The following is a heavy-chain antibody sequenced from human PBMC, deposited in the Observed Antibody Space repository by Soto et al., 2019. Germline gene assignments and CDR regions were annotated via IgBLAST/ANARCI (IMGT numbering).Heavy chain of an antibody. D-gene: IGHD1-1*01. CDR2: IYATGTT. CDR1: GASISGFY. V-gene: IGHV4-4*07. Sequence: SETLSLTCTVSGASISGFYWSWIRKSAGKGLEWIGRIYATGTTDYNPSLKSRVMMSVDTSKKQFSLKLRSVTAADTAVYYCVRDGTKTLRDWFDPWGQGISATVSS. CDR3: VRDGTKTLRDWFDP. J-gene: IGHJ5*02.